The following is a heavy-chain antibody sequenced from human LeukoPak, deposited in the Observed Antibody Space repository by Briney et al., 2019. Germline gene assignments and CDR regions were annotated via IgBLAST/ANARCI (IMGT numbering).Heavy chain of an antibody. CDR2: IKQDGSEK. J-gene: IGHJ4*02. CDR3: ARALTLVRGVITNYFDY. CDR1: GFTFSSYW. Sequence: GGSLRLTCAASGFTFSSYWMSWVRQAPGKGLEWVANIKQDGSEKYYVDSVKGRFTISRDNAKNSLYLQMNSLRAEDTAVYCCARALTLVRGVITNYFDYWGQGTLVTVSS. D-gene: IGHD3-10*01. V-gene: IGHV3-7*03.